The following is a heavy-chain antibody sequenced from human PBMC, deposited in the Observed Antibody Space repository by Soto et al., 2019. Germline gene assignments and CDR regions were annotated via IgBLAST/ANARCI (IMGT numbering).Heavy chain of an antibody. D-gene: IGHD2-2*01. Sequence: ASVKVSCKASGYTFTGYYMHWVRQAPGQGLEWMGWINAANGNTTYSENFKGKVTITSETSASTVYMELSSLRSEDTAVYYCARVPSVVVPAALSFWGPGTLVTVSS. J-gene: IGHJ4*02. V-gene: IGHV1-3*01. CDR2: INAANGNT. CDR1: GYTFTGYY. CDR3: ARVPSVVVPAALSF.